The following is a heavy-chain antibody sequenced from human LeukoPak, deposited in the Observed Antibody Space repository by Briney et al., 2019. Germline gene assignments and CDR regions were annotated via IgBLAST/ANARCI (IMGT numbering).Heavy chain of an antibody. CDR3: ARGNGTNWGRTHTNFDY. Sequence: SETLSLTCAVYGGSFSGYYWSWIRQPPGKGLEWIGEINHSGSTNYNPSLKSRVTISVDTSKNQFSLKLSSVTAADTAVHYCARGNGTNWGRTHTNFDYWGQGTLVTVSS. J-gene: IGHJ4*02. CDR1: GGSFSGYY. D-gene: IGHD7-27*01. CDR2: INHSGST. V-gene: IGHV4-34*01.